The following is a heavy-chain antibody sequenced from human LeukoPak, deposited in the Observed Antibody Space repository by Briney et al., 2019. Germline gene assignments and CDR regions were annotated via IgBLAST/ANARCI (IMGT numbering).Heavy chain of an antibody. CDR3: ARDTEWAFDY. D-gene: IGHD1-26*01. V-gene: IGHV3-48*02. Sequence: GGSLRLSCAASGFTFSTYSMTWVRQAPGKGLEWISYIRGTSDIYYADSVKGRFTISRDDAKNSLYLQMNSLRDEDTAVYYCARDTEWAFDYWGQGTLVTVSS. CDR1: GFTFSTYS. J-gene: IGHJ4*02. CDR2: IRGTSDI.